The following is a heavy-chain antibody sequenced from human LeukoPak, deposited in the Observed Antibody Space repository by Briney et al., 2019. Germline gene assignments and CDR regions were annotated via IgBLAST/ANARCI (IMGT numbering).Heavy chain of an antibody. CDR3: ARGSSGYFDAFDI. Sequence: GESLKISCQGSGYSFTSYWIGWVRQLPGKGLEWMGIIYPGDSDTRYSPSFQGQVTISADKSISTAYLQWSSLKASDTAMYYCARGSSGYFDAFDIWGQGTMVSVSS. CDR1: GYSFTSYW. CDR2: IYPGDSDT. V-gene: IGHV5-51*01. J-gene: IGHJ3*02. D-gene: IGHD3-22*01.